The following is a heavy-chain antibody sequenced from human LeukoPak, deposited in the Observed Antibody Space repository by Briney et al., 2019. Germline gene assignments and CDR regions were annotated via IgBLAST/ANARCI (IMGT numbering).Heavy chain of an antibody. J-gene: IGHJ3*02. CDR1: GGSISSYY. Sequence: TASETLSLTCTVSGGSISSYYWSWIRQPPGKGLEWIGYIYYSGSTNYNPSLRSRVTISVDTSKNQFSLKLNSVTAADTAVYYCARNPGYSSGKRSDTFDIWGQGTMVTVSS. V-gene: IGHV4-59*01. CDR3: ARNPGYSSGKRSDTFDI. D-gene: IGHD6-19*01. CDR2: IYYSGST.